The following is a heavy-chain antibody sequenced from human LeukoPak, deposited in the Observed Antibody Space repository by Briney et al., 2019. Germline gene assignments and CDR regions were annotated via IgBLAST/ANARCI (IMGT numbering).Heavy chain of an antibody. CDR2: INPNSGGT. J-gene: IGHJ6*02. CDR1: GYTFTGYY. V-gene: IGHV1-2*02. CDR3: ARVRIVVTAIPITDYGMDV. D-gene: IGHD2-21*02. Sequence: EASVKVSCKASGYTFTGYYMHWVRQAPGQGLEWMGWINPNSGGTNYAQKFQGRVTMTRDTSISTAYMELSRLRSDDTAVYYCARVRIVVTAIPITDYGMDVWGQGTTVTVSS.